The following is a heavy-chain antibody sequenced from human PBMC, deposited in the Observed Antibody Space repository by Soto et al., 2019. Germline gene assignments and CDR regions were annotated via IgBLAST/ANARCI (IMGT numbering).Heavy chain of an antibody. D-gene: IGHD5-12*01. J-gene: IGHJ4*02. Sequence: SETLSLLCTVSGGSISRSHYHWGWIRQPPGKRLERIGTIYYRGNTYYNPSLKSRVTISVDTTKNQFSLNLCSVTVADTVVYYCSIHIWDLTSGYDYLAFCGQGTLVTVSS. CDR3: SIHIWDLTSGYDYLAF. CDR1: GGSISRSHYH. V-gene: IGHV4-39*01. CDR2: IYYRGNT.